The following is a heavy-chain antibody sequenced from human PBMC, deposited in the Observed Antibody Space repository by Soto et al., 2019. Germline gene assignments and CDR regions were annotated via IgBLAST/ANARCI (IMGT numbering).Heavy chain of an antibody. V-gene: IGHV3-23*01. CDR3: AKGGAYCGGDCTRAY. CDR2: ISATGGST. Sequence: EVQLLESGGGLVQPGGSLRLSCAASGFTFTSFAMAWVRQAPGKGLEWVSGISATGGSTHYADSLKCRLTISRDNSRKTVYLQMKRLRAEDTAVYYCAKGGAYCGGDCTRAYWGQGTRVTVSS. CDR1: GFTFTSFA. D-gene: IGHD2-21*02. J-gene: IGHJ1*01.